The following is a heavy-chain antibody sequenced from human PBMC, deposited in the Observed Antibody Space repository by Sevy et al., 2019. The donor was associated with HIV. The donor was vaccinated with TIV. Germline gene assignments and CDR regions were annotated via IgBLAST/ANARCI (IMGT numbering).Heavy chain of an antibody. V-gene: IGHV3-49*03. CDR1: GFTFDDYA. Sequence: GGSLRLSCTTSGFTFDDYAMTWFRQAPGKGLEWVAFITRNSYEAYGGKTDYAASVKVRFIISRDDSKSIAYLQMNSLKTEDTAVYYCTRGLATADTPEYYFDYWGQGTLVTVSS. CDR2: ITRNSYEAYGGKT. D-gene: IGHD5-12*01. CDR3: TRGLATADTPEYYFDY. J-gene: IGHJ4*02.